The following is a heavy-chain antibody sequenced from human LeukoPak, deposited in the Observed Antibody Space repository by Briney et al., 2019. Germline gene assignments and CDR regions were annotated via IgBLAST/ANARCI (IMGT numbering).Heavy chain of an antibody. CDR1: GFTFSSYD. V-gene: IGHV3-64*01. D-gene: IGHD3-22*01. CDR2: ISGNGGNT. J-gene: IGHJ4*02. Sequence: GGSLRLSCAASGFTFSSYDMHWVRQAPGKGLEYVSAISGNGGNTYYANSVRGRFTISRDNSKNTLYLQMGSLRTEDMAVYYCARDLYYDSSGFDYWGQGTLVTASS. CDR3: ARDLYYDSSGFDY.